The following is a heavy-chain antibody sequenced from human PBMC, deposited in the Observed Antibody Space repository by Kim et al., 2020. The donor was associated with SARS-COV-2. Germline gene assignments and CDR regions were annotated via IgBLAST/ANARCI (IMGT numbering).Heavy chain of an antibody. CDR3: AVAVAGREGLY. J-gene: IGHJ4*02. CDR2: I. V-gene: IGHV3-48*03. D-gene: IGHD6-19*01. Sequence: IYYADTVKGRFTISRDNAKNSLYLQMNSLRAEDTAVYYCAVAVAGREGLYWGQGTLVTVSS.